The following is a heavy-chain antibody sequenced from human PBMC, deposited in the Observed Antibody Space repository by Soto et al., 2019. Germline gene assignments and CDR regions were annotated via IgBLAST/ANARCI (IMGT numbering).Heavy chain of an antibody. D-gene: IGHD3-9*01. V-gene: IGHV3-48*01. CDR1: GFTFSSYS. CDR2: ISSSSSTI. CDR3: ARDTSYYDILTGEYYYYYGMDV. Sequence: EVQLVESGGGLVQPGGSLGLSCAASGFTFSSYSINWVRQAPGKGLEWVSYISSSSSTIYYADSVKGRFTISRDNANNSLYLQMNSLRAEDTAVYYCARDTSYYDILTGEYYYYYGMDVWGQGTTVTVSS. J-gene: IGHJ6*02.